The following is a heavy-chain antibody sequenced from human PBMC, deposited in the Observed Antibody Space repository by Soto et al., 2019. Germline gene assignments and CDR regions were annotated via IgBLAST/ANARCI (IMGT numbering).Heavy chain of an antibody. V-gene: IGHV4-39*01. CDR2: IYYSGHT. J-gene: IGHJ5*02. CDR3: ARHVPKSLKYNGSDFLRARFDP. CDR1: GGSISSSAYY. Sequence: QLQLQESGPGLVKPSETLSLTCSVSGGSISSSAYYWGWIRQPPGKGLEWIASIYYSGHTYSNPALKSRVLISMDTSKNQFSLTVNSVTAADTALYYCARHVPKSLKYNGSDFLRARFDPWGQGARVTVSS. D-gene: IGHD1-1*01.